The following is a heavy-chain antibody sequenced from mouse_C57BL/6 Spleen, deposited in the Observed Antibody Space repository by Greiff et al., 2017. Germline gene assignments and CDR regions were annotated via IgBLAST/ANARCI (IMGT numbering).Heavy chain of an antibody. J-gene: IGHJ1*03. CDR2: FYPRSGNT. Sequence: QVQLKESGAELARPGASVKLSCKASGYTFTSYGISWVKQRTGQGLEWIGEFYPRSGNTYYNEKFKGKATLTADKSSSTAYMELRSLTSEDSAVYFCARGVRTRYFDVWGTGTTVTVSS. CDR3: ARGVRTRYFDV. V-gene: IGHV1-81*01. CDR1: GYTFTSYG. D-gene: IGHD2-14*01.